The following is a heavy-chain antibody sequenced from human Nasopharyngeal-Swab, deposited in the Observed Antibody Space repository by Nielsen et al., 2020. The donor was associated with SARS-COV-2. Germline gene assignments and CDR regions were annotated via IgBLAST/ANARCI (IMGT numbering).Heavy chain of an antibody. CDR1: GFTFSDYY. V-gene: IGHV3-11*04. CDR2: ISGSGGTI. J-gene: IGHJ4*02. D-gene: IGHD7-27*01. Sequence: GGSLRLSCAASGFTFSDYYMSWIRQAPGKGLEYISYISGSGGTIYYGDSMKGRFTISRDNAKNSLYLQMNSLRAEETAVYYCARDRGNWDFDYWRQGTLVTVTA. CDR3: ARDRGNWDFDY.